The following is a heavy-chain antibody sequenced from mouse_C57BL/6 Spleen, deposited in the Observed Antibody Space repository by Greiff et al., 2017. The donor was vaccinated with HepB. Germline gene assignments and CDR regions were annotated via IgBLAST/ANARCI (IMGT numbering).Heavy chain of an antibody. J-gene: IGHJ4*01. CDR2: IYPGDGDT. CDR1: GYAFSSSW. Sequence: QVQLKQSGPELVKPGASVKISCKASGYAFSSSWMNWVKQRPGKGLEWIGRIYPGDGDTNYNGKFKGKAKLTADKSSSTAYMQLSSLTSEDSAVYFCARRATVVAGAMDYWGQGTSVTVSS. D-gene: IGHD1-1*01. CDR3: ARRATVVAGAMDY. V-gene: IGHV1-82*01.